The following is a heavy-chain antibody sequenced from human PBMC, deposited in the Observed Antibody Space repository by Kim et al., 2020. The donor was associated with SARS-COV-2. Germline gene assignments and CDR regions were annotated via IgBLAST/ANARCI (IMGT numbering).Heavy chain of an antibody. Sequence: SLKSRVTISVDTSKNQFSLKLGCVTAADTAVYYCARVIRVGIRRRSIDYWGQGTLVTVSS. J-gene: IGHJ4*02. CDR3: ARVIRVGIRRRSIDY. V-gene: IGHV4-31*02. D-gene: IGHD1-26*01.